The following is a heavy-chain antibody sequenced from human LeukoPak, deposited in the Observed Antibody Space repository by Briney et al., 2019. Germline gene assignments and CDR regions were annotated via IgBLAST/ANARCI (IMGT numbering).Heavy chain of an antibody. CDR1: GYTLTELS. CDR2: FDPEDGEA. CDR3: ATKENYDFWSGYYIVGAFDI. V-gene: IGHV1-24*01. J-gene: IGHJ3*02. Sequence: PEASVKVSCKVSGYTLTELSMHWVRQAPGKGLEWMGGFDPEDGEAIYAQKFQGRVTMTEDTSTDTAYMELSSLRSEDTAVYYCATKENYDFWSGYYIVGAFDIWGQGTMVTVSS. D-gene: IGHD3-3*01.